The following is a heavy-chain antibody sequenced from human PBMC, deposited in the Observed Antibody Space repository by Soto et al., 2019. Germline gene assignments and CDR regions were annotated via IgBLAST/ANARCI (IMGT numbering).Heavy chain of an antibody. Sequence: GASVKVSCKASGYTFTSYGINWVRQAPGQGLEWMGWISANNGNTHYAQKLQGRVTMTTDTSTSTAYMELRSLRSDDTAVYYCARVQSGYDFAYWGQGTLVTVS. J-gene: IGHJ4*02. CDR3: ARVQSGYDFAY. D-gene: IGHD5-12*01. V-gene: IGHV1-18*01. CDR1: GYTFTSYG. CDR2: ISANNGNT.